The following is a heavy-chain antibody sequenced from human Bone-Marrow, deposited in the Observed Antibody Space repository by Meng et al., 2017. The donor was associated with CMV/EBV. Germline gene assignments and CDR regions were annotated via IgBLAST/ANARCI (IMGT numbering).Heavy chain of an antibody. D-gene: IGHD3-3*01. CDR2: IYYSGTT. V-gene: IGHV4-59*01. CDR3: ARGGSHTYYDFWSGSNGFDP. CDR1: GDSMRTYY. Sequence: SETLSLTCTVSGDSMRTYYWSWIRQPPGEGLEWIGSIYYSGTTNYNPSRKSRVTIPVDTSKNQFSLKLSSVTAADTAVYYCARGGSHTYYDFWSGSNGFDPCGQGTLVTVSS. J-gene: IGHJ5*02.